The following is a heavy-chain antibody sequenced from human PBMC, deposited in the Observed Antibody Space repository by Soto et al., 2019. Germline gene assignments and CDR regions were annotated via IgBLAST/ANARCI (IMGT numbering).Heavy chain of an antibody. V-gene: IGHV1-3*01. CDR2: INAGNGNT. D-gene: IGHD4-4*01. Sequence: EASVKVSCKASGYTFTSYAMHWVRQAPGQRLEWMGWINAGNGNTKYSQKFQGRLTLATDTSTSTAYMELRSLRSDDTALYYCARPVTSPDHLDIWGQGTMVTVSS. CDR3: ARPVTSPDHLDI. J-gene: IGHJ3*02. CDR1: GYTFTSYA.